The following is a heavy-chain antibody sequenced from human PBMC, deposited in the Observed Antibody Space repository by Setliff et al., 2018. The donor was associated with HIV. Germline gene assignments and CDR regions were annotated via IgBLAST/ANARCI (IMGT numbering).Heavy chain of an antibody. CDR3: ATDLHWAFDY. CDR2: IYPDSNNI. Sequence: GGSLRLSCAASGFTFSDYPMNWVRQAPGKGLEWVSHIYPDSNNIDYTDSVKGRLTISRDNAKNSLYLQMNSLRAEDAAVYYCATDLHWAFDYWGQGSLVTVSS. J-gene: IGHJ4*02. V-gene: IGHV3-48*01. D-gene: IGHD7-27*01. CDR1: GFTFSDYP.